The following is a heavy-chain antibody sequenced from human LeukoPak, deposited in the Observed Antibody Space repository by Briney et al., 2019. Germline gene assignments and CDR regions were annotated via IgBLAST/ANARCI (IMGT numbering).Heavy chain of an antibody. V-gene: IGHV1-2*04. CDR1: GYTFTGYY. Sequence: ASVKVSCTASGYTFTGYYMHWVRQAPGQGLEWMGWINPNSGGTNYAQKFQGWVTMTRDTSISTAYMELSRLRSDDTAVYYCARSDYSDYPNWFDPWGQGTLVTVSS. D-gene: IGHD4-11*01. CDR3: ARSDYSDYPNWFDP. J-gene: IGHJ5*02. CDR2: INPNSGGT.